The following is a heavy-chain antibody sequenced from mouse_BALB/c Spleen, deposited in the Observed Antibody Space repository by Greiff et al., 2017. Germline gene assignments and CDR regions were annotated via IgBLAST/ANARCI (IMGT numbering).Heavy chain of an antibody. CDR3: SRDPGQYDHCDIDD. Sequence: EVQGVESGGGLVKPGGSLKLSCAASGFTFSDYYMYWVRQTPEKRLEWVATISDGGSYTYYPDSVKGRFTISRDNAKNNLYLQMSSLKSEDTALYYCSRDPGQYDHCDIDDWGAGTTVTVSS. D-gene: IGHD2-10*02. J-gene: IGHJ1*01. CDR2: ISDGGSYT. CDR1: GFTFSDYY. V-gene: IGHV5-4*02.